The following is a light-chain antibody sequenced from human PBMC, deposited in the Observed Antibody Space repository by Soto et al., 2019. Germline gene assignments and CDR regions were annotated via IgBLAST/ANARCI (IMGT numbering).Light chain of an antibody. V-gene: IGLV1-40*01. J-gene: IGLJ2*01. Sequence: QSVPTQPPSVSGAPGQRVTISCTGSSSNIGAGYDVHWYQQLPGTAPKVFIYGNSNRPSGVPDRFSGSKSGTSASLAITGLQAEDEADYYCQSYDTSLSGSVFGGGTKLTVL. CDR1: SSNIGAGYD. CDR2: GNS. CDR3: QSYDTSLSGSV.